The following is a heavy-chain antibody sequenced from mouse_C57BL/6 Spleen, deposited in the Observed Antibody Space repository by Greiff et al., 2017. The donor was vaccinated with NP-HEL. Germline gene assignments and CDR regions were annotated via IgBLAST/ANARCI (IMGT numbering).Heavy chain of an antibody. Sequence: VKLQQSDAELVQPGASVKISCTVSGYTFTDHTIHWMKQRPEQGLEWIGYIYPRDGSNKYNEKFKGKAQLTADKSSSTAYMQLNSLTSEDSAVYFCARGGYYYSGSFYFDYWGQGTTLTVSS. CDR2: IYPRDGSN. CDR1: GYTFTDHT. CDR3: ARGGYYYSGSFYFDY. V-gene: IGHV1-78*01. D-gene: IGHD1-1*01. J-gene: IGHJ2*01.